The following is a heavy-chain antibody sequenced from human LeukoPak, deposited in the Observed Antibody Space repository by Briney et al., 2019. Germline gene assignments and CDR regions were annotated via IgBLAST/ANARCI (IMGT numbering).Heavy chain of an antibody. CDR2: ISAYNGNT. D-gene: IGHD3-10*01. J-gene: IGHJ4*02. Sequence: ASVKVSCKASGYTFTSYGINWVRQAPGQGLEWMGWISAYNGNTNYAQKLQGRVTMTTDTSTSTAYMELRRLRSDATAVYYCARDGRQKVRGVSDYWGQGTLVTVSS. CDR1: GYTFTSYG. V-gene: IGHV1-18*04. CDR3: ARDGRQKVRGVSDY.